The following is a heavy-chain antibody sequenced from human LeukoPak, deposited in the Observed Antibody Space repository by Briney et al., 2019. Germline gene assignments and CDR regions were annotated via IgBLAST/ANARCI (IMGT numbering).Heavy chain of an antibody. CDR2: ISGSGGTT. D-gene: IGHD6-6*01. CDR1: GFTFGDYA. J-gene: IGHJ4*02. CDR3: AKGSSSSWFYRFDY. V-gene: IGHV3-23*01. Sequence: GGSLRLSCTASGFTFGDYAMSWFRQAPGKGLEWVSAISGSGGTTYSADSVKGRFTVSRDNSKNTLYLQMNSLRAEDTAVYYCAKGSSSSWFYRFDYWGQGTLVTVSS.